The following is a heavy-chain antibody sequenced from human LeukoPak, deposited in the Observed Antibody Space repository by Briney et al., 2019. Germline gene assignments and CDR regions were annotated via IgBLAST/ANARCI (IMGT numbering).Heavy chain of an antibody. CDR3: ARGPPPDFDY. CDR2: IHPSGST. J-gene: IGHJ4*02. V-gene: IGHV4-4*07. CDR1: GDAISSYY. Sequence: PSETLSLTCTVSGDAISSYYWSWVRQPAGKGLEWIGRIHPSGSTNYNPSLKSRVTLSVDTSKNQFSLKLSSVTAADTAVYYCARGPPPDFDYWGRGTLVTVSS.